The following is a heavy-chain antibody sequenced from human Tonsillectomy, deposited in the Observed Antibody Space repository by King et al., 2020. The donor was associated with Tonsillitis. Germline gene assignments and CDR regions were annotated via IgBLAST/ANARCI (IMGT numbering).Heavy chain of an antibody. Sequence: VQLVESGGGVVQPGRSLRLSCAASGFTFSNYAIHWVRQAPGKGLEWVAVISYDGGHKYYADSVKGRFTISRDNSKNTLSLQMNSLRPEYTAVYYCARVQDAGWGGGFDFWGRGTLVTVSS. J-gene: IGHJ4*02. V-gene: IGHV3-30*04. CDR2: ISYDGGHK. D-gene: IGHD6-19*01. CDR1: GFTFSNYA. CDR3: ARVQDAGWGGGFDF.